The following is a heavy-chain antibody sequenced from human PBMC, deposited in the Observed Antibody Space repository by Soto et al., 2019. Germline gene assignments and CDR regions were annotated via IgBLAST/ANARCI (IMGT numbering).Heavy chain of an antibody. Sequence: QVQLVQSGAEVKKPGASVKVSCKASGYTFTSYGISWVRQAPGQGLEWMGWISAYNGNTNYAQKLQGRVTMTTDTSTSTAYMELRSLRSYETAVYYCARVDSSGWYRRGYYYYGMDVWGQGTTVTVSS. J-gene: IGHJ6*02. CDR2: ISAYNGNT. D-gene: IGHD6-19*01. CDR1: GYTFTSYG. V-gene: IGHV1-18*01. CDR3: ARVDSSGWYRRGYYYYGMDV.